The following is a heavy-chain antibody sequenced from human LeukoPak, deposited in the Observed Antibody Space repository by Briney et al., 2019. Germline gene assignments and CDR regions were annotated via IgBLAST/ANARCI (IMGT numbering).Heavy chain of an antibody. J-gene: IGHJ4*02. Sequence: PSETLSLTCTVSGGSISSYYWSWIRQPPGKGLEWIGYIYYSGSTNYNPFLKSRVTISVDTSKNQFSLKLSSVTAADTAVYYCARNLYGGNLNYFDYWGQGTLVTVSS. D-gene: IGHD4-23*01. CDR2: IYYSGST. V-gene: IGHV4-59*01. CDR1: GGSISSYY. CDR3: ARNLYGGNLNYFDY.